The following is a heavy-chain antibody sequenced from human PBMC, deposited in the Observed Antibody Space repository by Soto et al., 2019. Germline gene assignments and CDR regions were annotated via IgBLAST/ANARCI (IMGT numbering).Heavy chain of an antibody. D-gene: IGHD3-10*01. J-gene: IGHJ4*02. CDR3: ARVLLWFGEGPHFDY. CDR2: IYSGGST. CDR1: GFTVSSNY. V-gene: IGHV3-66*01. Sequence: GGSLRLSCAASGFTVSSNYMSWVRQAPGKGLEWVSVIYSGGSTYYADSVKGRFTISRDNSKNTLYLQMNSLRAEDTAVYYCARVLLWFGEGPHFDYWGQGTLVTVSS.